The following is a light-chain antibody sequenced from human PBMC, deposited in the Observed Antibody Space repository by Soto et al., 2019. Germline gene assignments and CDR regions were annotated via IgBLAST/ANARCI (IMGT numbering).Light chain of an antibody. Sequence: EIVLTQSPGTLSLSPGERATLSCRASQSVSSNYLAWYQQKPGQAPRLLSYEGSNRATGIPDRFSGSRSGTDFTLTISRLEPEDFAVYYCQQYGSSPTTFGQGTKVDI. V-gene: IGKV3-20*01. CDR3: QQYGSSPTT. CDR2: EGS. CDR1: QSVSSNY. J-gene: IGKJ1*01.